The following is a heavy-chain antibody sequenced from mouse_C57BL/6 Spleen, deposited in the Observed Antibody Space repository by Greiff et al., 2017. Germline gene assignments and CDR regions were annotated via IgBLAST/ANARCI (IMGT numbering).Heavy chain of an antibody. Sequence: VQLQQSGAELVRPGASVTLSCKASGYTFTDYEMHWVKQTPVHGLEWIGAIDPETGGTAYNEKFKGKATLTADKSSSTAYMQLSSLTSEDSAVYFCARGGYYDYDDAMDYWGQGTSVTVSS. V-gene: IGHV1-15*01. D-gene: IGHD2-4*01. J-gene: IGHJ4*01. CDR2: IDPETGGT. CDR1: GYTFTDYE. CDR3: ARGGYYDYDDAMDY.